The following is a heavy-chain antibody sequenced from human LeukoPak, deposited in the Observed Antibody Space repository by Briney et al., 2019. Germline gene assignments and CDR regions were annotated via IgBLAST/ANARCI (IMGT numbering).Heavy chain of an antibody. D-gene: IGHD1-26*01. CDR1: AFSFSDYY. Sequence: PGGSLRLSCAASAFSFSDYYMNWIRQAPGKGLEWVSYISTSGSTIYYADSVKGRFTISRDNAKNSLYLQMNSLRAEDTAVYYCARQGTTISGRMSYYYGMDVWGQGTTATVSS. J-gene: IGHJ6*02. V-gene: IGHV3-11*01. CDR2: ISTSGSTI. CDR3: ARQGTTISGRMSYYYGMDV.